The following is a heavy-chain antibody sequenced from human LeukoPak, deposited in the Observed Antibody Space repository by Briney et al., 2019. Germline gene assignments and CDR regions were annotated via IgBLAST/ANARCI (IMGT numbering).Heavy chain of an antibody. D-gene: IGHD6-13*01. Sequence: MPSETLSLTCTVSGGSISSYYWSWIRQPPGKGLEWIGYIYYSGSTNYNPSLKSRVTISVDTSKNQFSLKLSSVTAADTAVYYCAREIPLAAAGFDYWGQGTLVTVSS. CDR3: AREIPLAAAGFDY. CDR2: IYYSGST. J-gene: IGHJ4*02. CDR1: GGSISSYY. V-gene: IGHV4-59*01.